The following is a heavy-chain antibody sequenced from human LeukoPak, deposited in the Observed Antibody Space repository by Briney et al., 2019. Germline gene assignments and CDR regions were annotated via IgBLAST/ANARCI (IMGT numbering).Heavy chain of an antibody. J-gene: IGHJ6*02. D-gene: IGHD3-3*01. V-gene: IGHV3-74*01. CDR3: VREGAYDFSTYYGMDV. CDR2: INSDGSST. CDR1: GFTFSSYW. Sequence: GGSLRLSCAASGFTFSSYWMHWVRQAPGKGLVWVSRINSDGSSTSYADSVKGRFTISRDNAKNTLYLQMNSLRAEDTAVYYCVREGAYDFSTYYGMDVWGQGTTVTVSS.